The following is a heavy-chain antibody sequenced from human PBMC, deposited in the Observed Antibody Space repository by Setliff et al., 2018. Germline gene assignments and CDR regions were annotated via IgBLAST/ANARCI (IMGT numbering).Heavy chain of an antibody. CDR2: IHNNGRI. Sequence: PSETLSLTCTVSDGSISTYYWSWIRQPPGKGLEWIAYIHNNGRIKYNPALKSRVTISLDTSKNQFSLNLNSATAADTAVYYCARDGPHCVTSSCPGAWFDPWGQGILVTVSS. D-gene: IGHD2-2*01. V-gene: IGHV4-4*08. J-gene: IGHJ5*02. CDR3: ARDGPHCVTSSCPGAWFDP. CDR1: DGSISTYY.